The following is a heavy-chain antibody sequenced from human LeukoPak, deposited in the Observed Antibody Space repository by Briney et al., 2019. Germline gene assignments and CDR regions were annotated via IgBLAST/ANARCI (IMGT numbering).Heavy chain of an antibody. CDR1: GYTFTIYG. V-gene: IGHV1-18*01. CDR3: ARGKKGYHDYYFDY. CDR2: ISAYNGNT. D-gene: IGHD5-18*01. J-gene: IGHJ4*02. Sequence: VASVTVSFKASGYTFTIYGISWVRQAPGQGLEWMGWISAYNGNTNYAQKLQGRVTMTTDTATSTAYMELRSLRSEDTAVYYCARGKKGYHDYYFDYWGQGTLVTVSS.